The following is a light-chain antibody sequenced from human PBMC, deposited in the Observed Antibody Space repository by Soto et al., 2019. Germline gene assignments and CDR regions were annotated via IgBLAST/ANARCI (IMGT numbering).Light chain of an antibody. CDR3: NQYAGSPST. Sequence: EIVLTQSPGTLSLSPGERATLSCRASQTVTSNYLAWYQRKPGQAPRLLIYGASSRATDIPDRFSGSVSGTDFTLTITRLEPEDFAVYFCNQYAGSPSTFGQGTKVEIK. CDR2: GAS. J-gene: IGKJ1*01. CDR1: QTVTSNY. V-gene: IGKV3-20*01.